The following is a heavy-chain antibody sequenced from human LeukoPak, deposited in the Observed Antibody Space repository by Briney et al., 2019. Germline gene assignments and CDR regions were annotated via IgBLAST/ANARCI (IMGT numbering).Heavy chain of an antibody. Sequence: GESLRLSCAASGFTFSNYWMHWVRQAPGKGLVWVSRIKSDGTYTTYADSVKGRFTISRDNAKNTLYLQMNSLRAEDTAVYYCARDSSYRYDYWGQGTLVTVSS. CDR1: GFTFSNYW. V-gene: IGHV3-74*01. D-gene: IGHD5-18*01. J-gene: IGHJ4*02. CDR2: IKSDGTYT. CDR3: ARDSSYRYDY.